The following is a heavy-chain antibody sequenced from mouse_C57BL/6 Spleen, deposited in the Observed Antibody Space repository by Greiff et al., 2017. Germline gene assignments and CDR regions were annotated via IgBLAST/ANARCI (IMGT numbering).Heavy chain of an antibody. D-gene: IGHD2-3*01. Sequence: VQLQQSGPELVKPGASVKIPCKASGYTFTDYNMDWVTQSHGKSLEWIGDINPNNGGTIYNQKFTGKATLPVDQSSSTADMALRSLTSEDTAVYDCARGDYDGYSFAYWGQGTLVTVSA. CDR1: GYTFTDYN. V-gene: IGHV1-18*01. J-gene: IGHJ3*01. CDR3: ARGDYDGYSFAY. CDR2: INPNNGGT.